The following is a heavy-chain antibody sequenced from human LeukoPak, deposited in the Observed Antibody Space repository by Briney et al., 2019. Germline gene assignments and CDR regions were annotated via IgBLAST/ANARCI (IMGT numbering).Heavy chain of an antibody. CDR1: GGSFSGYY. J-gene: IGHJ6*02. D-gene: IGHD4-17*01. CDR2: INHSGST. Sequence: SETLSLTCAVYGGSFSGYYWSWIRQPPGKGLEWIGEINHSGSTNYNPSLKSRVTISVDTSKNQLSLKLSSVTAADTAVYYCARGEATVTTNYYYYYGMDVWGQGTTVTVSS. V-gene: IGHV4-34*01. CDR3: ARGEATVTTNYYYYYGMDV.